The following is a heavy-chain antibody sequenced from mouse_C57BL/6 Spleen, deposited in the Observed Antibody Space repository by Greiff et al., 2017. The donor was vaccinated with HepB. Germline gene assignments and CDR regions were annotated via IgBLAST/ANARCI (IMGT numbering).Heavy chain of an antibody. CDR1: GFTFSSYA. V-gene: IGHV5-4*01. CDR2: ISDGGSYT. CDR3: ARDLSSYHYFDY. J-gene: IGHJ2*01. D-gene: IGHD1-1*01. Sequence: EVQVVESGGGLVKPGGSLKLSCAASGFTFSSYAMSWVRQTPEKRLEWVATISDGGSYTYYPDNVKGRFTISRDNAKNNLYLQMSHLKSEDTAMYYCARDLSSYHYFDYWGQGTTLTVSS.